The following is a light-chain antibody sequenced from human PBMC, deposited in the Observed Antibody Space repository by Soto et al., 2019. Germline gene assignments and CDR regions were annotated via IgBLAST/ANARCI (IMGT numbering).Light chain of an antibody. J-gene: IGLJ2*01. CDR2: EVS. Sequence: QSVLTQPPSVSGAPGQGVTISCTGTSSDVGGYNYVSWYQQHPGKAPKLMIYEVSNRPSGVSNRFSGSKSGNTASLTISGLQAEDEADYYCSSYTSSSTVVFGGGTKVTVL. V-gene: IGLV2-14*01. CDR1: SSDVGGYNY. CDR3: SSYTSSSTVV.